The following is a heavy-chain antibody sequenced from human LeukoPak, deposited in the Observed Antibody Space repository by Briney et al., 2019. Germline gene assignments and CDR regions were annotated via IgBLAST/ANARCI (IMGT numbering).Heavy chain of an antibody. J-gene: IGHJ4*02. D-gene: IGHD3-9*01. CDR3: KQKTAYDILTGYYSAGGYFDY. Sequence: SETLSLTFTVSGGSISSYYWSWIRQPPRKGLEWTVYIYYSWSTNYNPSLKSRVTISVDTSKHQFSLKLSSVTAADTAVFFFKQKTAYDILTGYYSAGGYFDYWGQGTLVTVSS. CDR2: IYYSWST. CDR1: GGSISSYY. V-gene: IGHV4-59*01.